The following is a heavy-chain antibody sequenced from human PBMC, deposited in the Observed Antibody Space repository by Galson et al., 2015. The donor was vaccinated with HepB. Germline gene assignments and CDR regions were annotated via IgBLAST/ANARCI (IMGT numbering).Heavy chain of an antibody. CDR1: GGSINSGPYY. J-gene: IGHJ2*01. CDR2: IHTGGTT. V-gene: IGHV4-61*02. D-gene: IGHD4-23*01. CDR3: ASTMVTPRGWYFDL. Sequence: TLSLTCTVSGGSINSGPYYWSWIRQPAGKGLEWIGRIHTGGTTKYNPSLKSRVTMSVDRSKNQFSLRLSSVTAADTAVYYCASTMVTPRGWYFDLWGRGALVTVSS.